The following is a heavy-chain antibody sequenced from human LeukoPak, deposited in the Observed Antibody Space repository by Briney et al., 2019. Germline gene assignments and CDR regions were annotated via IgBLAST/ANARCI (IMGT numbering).Heavy chain of an antibody. V-gene: IGHV1-2*02. D-gene: IGHD4-17*01. CDR2: INPNSGGT. J-gene: IGHJ4*02. Sequence: ASVKVSCKASGYTFTGYYMHWVRQAPGQGLEWMGWINPNSGGTNYAQKFQGRVTMTRDTSISTAYMELSRLRSDDTAVYYCARGFGYGDLYYFDYWGQGALVTVSS. CDR3: ARGFGYGDLYYFDY. CDR1: GYTFTGYY.